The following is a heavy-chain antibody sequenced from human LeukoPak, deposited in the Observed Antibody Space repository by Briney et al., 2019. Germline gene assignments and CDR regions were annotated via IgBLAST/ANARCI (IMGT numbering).Heavy chain of an antibody. V-gene: IGHV1-2*02. Sequence: ASVKVSCKASGYTFTGYYMHWVRQAPGQGLEWMGWINRNSGGTNYAQKFQGRVTMTRDTSISTAYMELSRLRSDDTAVYYCARKPYDYVWGGYSFYSGYFDYWGQGTLVTVSS. CDR1: GYTFTGYY. CDR3: ARKPYDYVWGGYSFYSGYFDY. CDR2: INRNSGGT. D-gene: IGHD3-16*01. J-gene: IGHJ4*02.